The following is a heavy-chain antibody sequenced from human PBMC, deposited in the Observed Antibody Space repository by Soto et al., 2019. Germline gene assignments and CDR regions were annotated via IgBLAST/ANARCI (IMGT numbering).Heavy chain of an antibody. Sequence: QVQLVESGGGLVKPGGSLRLSCAASGFTFSDYYMSWIRQAPGKGLEWVSYISSSGSTIYYADSVNGRFTISRDNAKNSLYLQMNSLRAEDTAVYYCARDSTYYDFWSGYYIPGYYYGMDVWGQGTTVTVSS. CDR1: GFTFSDYY. V-gene: IGHV3-11*01. J-gene: IGHJ6*02. D-gene: IGHD3-3*01. CDR3: ARDSTYYDFWSGYYIPGYYYGMDV. CDR2: ISSSGSTI.